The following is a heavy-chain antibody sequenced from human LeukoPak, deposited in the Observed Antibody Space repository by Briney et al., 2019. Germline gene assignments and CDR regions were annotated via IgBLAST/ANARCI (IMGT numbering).Heavy chain of an antibody. CDR1: GGSFSGHS. Sequence: TSETLSLTCAVYGGSFSGHSWTWIRQPPGKGLEWIGEINHSGSTNYNPSLKSRVTISVDTSKNQFSLKLSSVTAADTAVYYCARGAPGYWGQGTLVTVSS. CDR2: INHSGST. CDR3: ARGAPGY. J-gene: IGHJ4*02. V-gene: IGHV4-34*01.